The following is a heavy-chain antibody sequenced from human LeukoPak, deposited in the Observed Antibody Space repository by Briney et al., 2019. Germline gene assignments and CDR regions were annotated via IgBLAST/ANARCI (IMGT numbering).Heavy chain of an antibody. D-gene: IGHD2-15*01. Sequence: PGGSLRLSCGASGFTISSYAMTWVRQAPGKGLAWVSAISGNGGSTYYADSVQGRFTISRDNSKSTLCLQMNSLRAEDTAVYYCAKQLGYCSDGSCYFPYWGRGTLVTVSS. V-gene: IGHV3-23*01. CDR1: GFTISSYA. CDR2: ISGNGGST. CDR3: AKQLGYCSDGSCYFPY. J-gene: IGHJ4*02.